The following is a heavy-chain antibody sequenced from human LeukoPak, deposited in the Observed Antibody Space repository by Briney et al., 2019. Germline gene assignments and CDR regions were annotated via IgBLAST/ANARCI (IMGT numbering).Heavy chain of an antibody. CDR3: ARGRDYGGFDY. D-gene: IGHD4-23*01. V-gene: IGHV3-30-3*01. Sequence: GGSLRLSCAASGFTFSSYAMHWVRQAPGKGLEWVAVISYDGSNKYYADSVKGRFTISRDNSKNTLYQQMNSLRAEDTAVYYCARGRDYGGFDYWGQGTLVTVSS. CDR1: GFTFSSYA. J-gene: IGHJ4*02. CDR2: ISYDGSNK.